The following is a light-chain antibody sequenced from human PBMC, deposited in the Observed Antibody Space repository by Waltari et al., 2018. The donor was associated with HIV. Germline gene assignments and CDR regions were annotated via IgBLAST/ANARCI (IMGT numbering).Light chain of an antibody. CDR3: QQYSNWLLT. J-gene: IGKJ3*01. Sequence: GERVTLSCRASQSVNNNLAWYQQKPGQAPRLLIYDAASRATGIPARFSGSGSGTEFTLTISSLQSEDFAVYFCQQYSNWLLTFGPGTKVDI. CDR2: DAA. CDR1: QSVNNN. V-gene: IGKV3-15*01.